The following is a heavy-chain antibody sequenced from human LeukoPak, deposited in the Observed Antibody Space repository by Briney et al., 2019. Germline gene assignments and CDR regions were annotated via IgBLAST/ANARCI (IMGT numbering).Heavy chain of an antibody. V-gene: IGHV4-59*01. J-gene: IGHJ6*02. CDR2: IYYSGGT. Sequence: SETLSLTCTVSGGSISSYYWSWIRQPPGKGLEWIGYIYYSGGTNYNPSLKSRVTISVDTSKNQFSLKLSSVTAADTAVYYCARTTFARGMDVWGQGTTVTVSS. D-gene: IGHD1-1*01. CDR3: ARTTFARGMDV. CDR1: GGSISSYY.